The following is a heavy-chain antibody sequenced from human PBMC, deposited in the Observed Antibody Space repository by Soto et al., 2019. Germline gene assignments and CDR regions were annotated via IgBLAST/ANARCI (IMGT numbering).Heavy chain of an antibody. V-gene: IGHV3-23*01. CDR1: GFTFSSYA. Sequence: PGGSLRLSCAASGFTFSSYAMSWVRQAPGKGLEWVSVISGSGGSTYYADSVKGRFTISRDNSKNTLYLQMNSLRAEDTAVYYCASARAVAASISMDVWGQGTTVTVSS. CDR3: ASARAVAASISMDV. J-gene: IGHJ6*02. CDR2: ISGSGGST. D-gene: IGHD6-19*01.